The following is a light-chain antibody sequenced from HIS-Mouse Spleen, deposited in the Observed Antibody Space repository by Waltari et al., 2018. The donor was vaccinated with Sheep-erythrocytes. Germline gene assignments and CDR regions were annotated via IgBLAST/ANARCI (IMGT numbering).Light chain of an antibody. V-gene: IGKV1-8*01. CDR3: QQYYSYPYT. J-gene: IGKJ2*01. CDR1: QGISIY. Sequence: PSSLSASTGDRVTITCRASQGISIYLAWYQKKPGKAPKLLIYAASTLQSGVPSRFSGSGSGTDFTLTISCLQSEDFATYYCQQYYSYPYTFGQGNKLEIK. CDR2: AAS.